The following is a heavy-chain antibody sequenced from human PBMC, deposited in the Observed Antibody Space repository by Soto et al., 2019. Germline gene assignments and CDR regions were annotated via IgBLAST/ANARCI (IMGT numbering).Heavy chain of an antibody. V-gene: IGHV4-59*01. D-gene: IGHD3-16*01. CDR3: ARENRGYYYYYMDV. Sequence: PSETLSLTCTVSGGSISSYYWSWIRQPPGKGLEWIGYIYYSGSTNYNPSLKSRVTISVDTSKNQFSLKLSSVTAADTAVYYCARENRGYYYYYMDVWGKGTTVTVSS. CDR1: GGSISSYY. J-gene: IGHJ6*03. CDR2: IYYSGST.